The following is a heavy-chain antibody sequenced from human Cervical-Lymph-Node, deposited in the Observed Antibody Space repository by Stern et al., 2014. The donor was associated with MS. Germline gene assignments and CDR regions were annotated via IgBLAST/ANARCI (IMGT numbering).Heavy chain of an antibody. CDR3: ARDPGSSGWYDY. V-gene: IGHV3-74*01. CDR2: INSDGSST. J-gene: IGHJ4*02. CDR1: GFTFSSYW. Sequence: EVQLGQSGGGLVQPGGSLRLSCAASGFTFSSYWMHWVRQAPGKGLVWVSVINSDGSSTSYADCVKGRFTISRDNAKNTLYLQMNSLRAEDTAVYYCARDPGSSGWYDYWGQGTLVTVSS. D-gene: IGHD6-19*01.